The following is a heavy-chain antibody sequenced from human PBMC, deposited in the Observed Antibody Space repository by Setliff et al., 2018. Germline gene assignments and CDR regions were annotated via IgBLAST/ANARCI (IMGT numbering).Heavy chain of an antibody. J-gene: IGHJ5*02. CDR2: MNPNSGNT. D-gene: IGHD1-1*01. CDR3: ARHGTPEGWFDP. Sequence: GASVKVSCKASGYTFTSYDINWVRQATGQGLEWMGWMNPNSGNTGYAQKFQGRVTMTRNTSISTAYMELSSLRSGDTAVYYCARHGTPEGWFDPWGQGTLVTVSS. V-gene: IGHV1-8*01. CDR1: GYTFTSYD.